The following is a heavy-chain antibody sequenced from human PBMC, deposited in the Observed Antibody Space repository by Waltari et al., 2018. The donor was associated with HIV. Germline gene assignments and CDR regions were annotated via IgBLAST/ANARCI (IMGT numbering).Heavy chain of an antibody. V-gene: IGHV4-34*01. CDR3: ARGRRLFGYYGSGSYYYFDY. J-gene: IGHJ4*02. CDR1: GGSFSGYY. Sequence: QVQLQQWGAGLLKPSETLSLTRAVYGGSFSGYYWSWLRQPPGNGLEWIGEINHSGSTNYNPSLKSRVTISVDTSKNQFSLKLSSVTAADTAVYYCARGRRLFGYYGSGSYYYFDYWGQGTLVTVSS. D-gene: IGHD3-10*01. CDR2: INHSGST.